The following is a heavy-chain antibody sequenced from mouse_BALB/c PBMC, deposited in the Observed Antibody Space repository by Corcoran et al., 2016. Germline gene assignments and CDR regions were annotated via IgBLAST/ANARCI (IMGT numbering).Heavy chain of an antibody. J-gene: IGHJ1*01. D-gene: IGHD1-3*01. CDR3: MVYSGYWYFDV. V-gene: IGHV11-2*02. CDR1: GFTFSGFW. Sequence: EVQLLETGGGLVQPGGSRGLSCEGSGFTFSGFWMSWVRQTPGKTLEWIGDINSDGSAINYAPSKKYQVTIFRDNEKSTLYLQMSNVRSEDTSTYFCMVYSGYWYFDVLFSGTTATASS. CDR2: INSDGSAI.